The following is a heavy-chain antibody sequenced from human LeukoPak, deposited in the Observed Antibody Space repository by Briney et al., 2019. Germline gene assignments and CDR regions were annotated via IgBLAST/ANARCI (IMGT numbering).Heavy chain of an antibody. J-gene: IGHJ4*02. CDR2: IYPDESDT. CDR1: GYSFTSYW. Sequence: GESLKISCQGSGYSFTSYWIAWVRQMPRKGLEWMGIIYPDESDTRYTSPFQCQVTISADKSITTAYLQWSSLMASDTAMYYCARSRSGYLLDYWGRGTLVTVSS. D-gene: IGHD3-22*01. V-gene: IGHV5-51*01. CDR3: ARSRSGYLLDY.